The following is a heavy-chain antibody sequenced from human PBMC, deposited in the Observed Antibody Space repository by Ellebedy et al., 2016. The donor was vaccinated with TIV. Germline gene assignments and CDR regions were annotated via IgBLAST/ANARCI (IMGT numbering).Heavy chain of an antibody. CDR1: GLTVSGLY. Sequence: GESLKISCAGSGLTVSGLYMSWVRQAPGKGLEWVSIIFSGGNTYYADSVKGRFTISRDNSQNTLYLLMNSLRGDDTAIYYCARALNHVDTVSTAPLDCWGQGTLVTVSS. J-gene: IGHJ4*02. CDR3: ARALNHVDTVSTAPLDC. V-gene: IGHV3-53*05. CDR2: IFSGGNT. D-gene: IGHD5/OR15-5a*01.